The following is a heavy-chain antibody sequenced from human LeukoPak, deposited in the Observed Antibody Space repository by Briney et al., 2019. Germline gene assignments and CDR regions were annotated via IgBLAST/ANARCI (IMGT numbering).Heavy chain of an antibody. Sequence: GGSLRLSCAASGFTFSSYSMNWVRQAPGKGLEWVSSISSSSSYIYYADSVKGRFTISRDNAKNSLYLQMNSLRAEDTAVYYCARRYCSGGSCPRDYYYYYMDVWGKGTTVTISS. V-gene: IGHV3-21*01. CDR2: ISSSSSYI. J-gene: IGHJ6*03. D-gene: IGHD2-15*01. CDR1: GFTFSSYS. CDR3: ARRYCSGGSCPRDYYYYYMDV.